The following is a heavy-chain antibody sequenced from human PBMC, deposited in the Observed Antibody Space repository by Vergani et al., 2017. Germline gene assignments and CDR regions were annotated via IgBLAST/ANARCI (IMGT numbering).Heavy chain of an antibody. D-gene: IGHD1-1*01. Sequence: EVELVQSGPEMRKPGESLKISCKGSEYSFGNYWIGWVRQMPGKGLEWMGIIYPADSDTRYSPSFQGQVTISADKSISTAFLQWDSLKASDTALYYCARHTTYTDSCGQGTLVIVSS. CDR1: EYSFGNYW. CDR3: ARHTTYTDS. CDR2: IYPADSDT. J-gene: IGHJ4*02. V-gene: IGHV5-51*01.